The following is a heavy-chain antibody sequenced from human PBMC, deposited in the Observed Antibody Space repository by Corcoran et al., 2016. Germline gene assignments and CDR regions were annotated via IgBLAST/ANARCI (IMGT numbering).Heavy chain of an antibody. J-gene: IGHJ2*01. CDR1: GGPFSSYA. V-gene: IGHV1-69*01. CDR3: ARESHYDILTGYSSYWYFDL. D-gene: IGHD3-9*01. CDR2: IIPIFGTA. Sequence: QEQLEQSGAEVKKPGSSVKVSYKASGGPFSSYAISWVRQAPGQGREWMGGIIPIFGTANYAQKLQGRVTITADESTSTAYMELSSLNSEDTGVYYCARESHYDILTGYSSYWYFDLWGRGTLVTVSS.